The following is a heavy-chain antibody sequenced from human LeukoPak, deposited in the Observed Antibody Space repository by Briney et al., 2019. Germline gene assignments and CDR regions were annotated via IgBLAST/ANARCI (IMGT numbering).Heavy chain of an antibody. Sequence: GGSLRLSCAASGFTFISYWMHGVRQAPGKGLVWVSRINSDGSSTSYADSVKGRFTTSRDNAKNTLYLQMNSLRAEDTAVYYCASIAARLGGDYWGQGTLVTVSS. CDR3: ASIAARLGGDY. CDR1: GFTFISYW. D-gene: IGHD6-6*01. CDR2: INSDGSST. V-gene: IGHV3-74*01. J-gene: IGHJ4*02.